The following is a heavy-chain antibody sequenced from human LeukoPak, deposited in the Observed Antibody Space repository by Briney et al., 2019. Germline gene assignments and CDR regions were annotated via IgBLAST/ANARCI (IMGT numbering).Heavy chain of an antibody. D-gene: IGHD3-22*01. CDR3: AKVGSHGYSTTHFDY. Sequence: QPGGSLRLSCAASGFTFSSYGMHWVRQAPGKGLEWVAVMSYDGSNKYYADSVKGRFTISRDNSKNTLYLQMNSLRAEDTAVYYCAKVGSHGYSTTHFDYWGQGTLVTVSS. CDR2: MSYDGSNK. V-gene: IGHV3-30*18. CDR1: GFTFSSYG. J-gene: IGHJ4*02.